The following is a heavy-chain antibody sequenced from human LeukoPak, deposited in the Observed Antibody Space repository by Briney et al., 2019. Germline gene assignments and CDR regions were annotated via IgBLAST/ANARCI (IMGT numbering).Heavy chain of an antibody. CDR1: GGSFSSYY. CDR3: ARTRITMVRGVSKLNYYGMDV. J-gene: IGHJ6*04. CDR2: INHSGST. Sequence: PSETLSLTCAVYGGSFSSYYWSWIRQPPGKGLEWIGEINHSGSTNYNPSLRSRVTISVDTSKNQFSLKLSSVTAADTAVYYCARTRITMVRGVSKLNYYGMDVWGKGTTVTVSS. D-gene: IGHD3-10*01. V-gene: IGHV4-34*01.